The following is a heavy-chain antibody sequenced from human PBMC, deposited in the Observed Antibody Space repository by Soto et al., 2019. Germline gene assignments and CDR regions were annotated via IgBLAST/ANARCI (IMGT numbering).Heavy chain of an antibody. D-gene: IGHD2-15*01. CDR1: GFTFSSYA. V-gene: IGHV3-23*01. CDR2: ISGSGGST. CDR3: AKGGSRGYCSGGSCYERSYYYYYYMDV. J-gene: IGHJ6*03. Sequence: GGSLRLSCAASGFTFSSYAMSWVRQAPGKGLEWVSAISGSGGSTYYADSVKGRFTISRDNSKNTLYLQMNSLRAEDTAVYYCAKGGSRGYCSGGSCYERSYYYYYYMDVWGKGTTVTVSS.